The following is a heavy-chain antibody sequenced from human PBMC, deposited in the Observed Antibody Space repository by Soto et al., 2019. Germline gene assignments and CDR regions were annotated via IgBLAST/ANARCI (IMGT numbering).Heavy chain of an antibody. D-gene: IGHD1-26*01. V-gene: IGHV3-33*03. CDR1: GFSFSSYG. J-gene: IGHJ3*01. Sequence: GGSQRLSCAASGFSFSSYGMHWVRQAPGKGLDWVAVIWYDGSNKYYAESVKGRFTISRDNSKNTLYVQMNSLTVEDTAVYYCARAQYTGSYFDACDVWGQGTMVTVSS. CDR3: ARAQYTGSYFDACDV. CDR2: IWYDGSNK.